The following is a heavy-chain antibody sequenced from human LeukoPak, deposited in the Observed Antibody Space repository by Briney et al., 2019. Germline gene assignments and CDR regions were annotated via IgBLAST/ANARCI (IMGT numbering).Heavy chain of an antibody. CDR3: ARGGTCSGGSCYYPFDI. Sequence: GASVKVSCKASGYTFTGYYMHWVRQAPGQGLEWMGWINPNSGGTYYAQKFQGRVTMTRDTSISTAYMELSRLRSDDTAVYYCARGGTCSGGSCYYPFDIWGQGTMVTVSS. V-gene: IGHV1-2*02. CDR2: INPNSGGT. J-gene: IGHJ3*02. D-gene: IGHD2-15*01. CDR1: GYTFTGYY.